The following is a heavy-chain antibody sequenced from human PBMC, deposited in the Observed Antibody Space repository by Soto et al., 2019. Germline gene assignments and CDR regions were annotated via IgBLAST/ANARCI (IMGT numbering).Heavy chain of an antibody. J-gene: IGHJ4*02. CDR3: ARDSLGVVITPPFDY. Sequence: LRLSCAASGFTFSSYEMNWVRQAPGKGLEWVSYISSSGSTIYYADSVKGRFTISRDNAKNSLYLQMNSLRAEDTAVYYCARDSLGVVITPPFDYWGQGTLVTVSS. D-gene: IGHD3-3*01. V-gene: IGHV3-48*03. CDR1: GFTFSSYE. CDR2: ISSSGSTI.